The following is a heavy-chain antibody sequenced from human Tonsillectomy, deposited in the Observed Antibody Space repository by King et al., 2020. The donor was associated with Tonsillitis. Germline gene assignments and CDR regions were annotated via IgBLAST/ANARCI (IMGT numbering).Heavy chain of an antibody. CDR2: ISSSGSTI. Sequence: VQLVQSGGGLVQPGGSLRLSCAASGFTFSSYEMNWVRQAPGKGLEWVSYISSSGSTIYYADSVKGRFTISRDNAKNSLYLQMNSLSAEDTAVYYCARFLEWLLYFDYWGQGTLVTVSS. V-gene: IGHV3-48*03. D-gene: IGHD3-3*01. CDR1: GFTFSSYE. J-gene: IGHJ4*02. CDR3: ARFLEWLLYFDY.